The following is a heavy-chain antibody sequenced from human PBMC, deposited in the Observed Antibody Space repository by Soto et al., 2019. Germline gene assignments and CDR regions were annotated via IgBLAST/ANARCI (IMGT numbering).Heavy chain of an antibody. CDR1: GYSFTSYW. CDR3: ARLGLKRYCSSTSCYTMDV. D-gene: IGHD2-2*02. V-gene: IGHV5-51*01. Sequence: PGESLKISCKGSGYSFTSYWIGWVRQMPGKGLEWMGIIYPGDSDTRYSPSFQGQVTISADKSISTAYLQWSSLKASDTAMYYCARLGLKRYCSSTSCYTMDVWGQGTTVTVYS. J-gene: IGHJ6*02. CDR2: IYPGDSDT.